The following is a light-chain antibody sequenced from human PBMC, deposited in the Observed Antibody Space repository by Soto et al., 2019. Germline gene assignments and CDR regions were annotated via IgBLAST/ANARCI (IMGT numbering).Light chain of an antibody. CDR2: SAS. V-gene: IGKV1-27*01. Sequence: DIQLTQSPSSLSASVGDRVTITCRVSQSISSYLKWYRQKPGKVPKLLIYSASNLQSGVPSRFSGSGSGTDFTLTISSLQPEDVATYYGQRTYYAPPTFGPGTKVDIK. CDR1: QSISSY. J-gene: IGKJ3*01. CDR3: QRTYYAPPT.